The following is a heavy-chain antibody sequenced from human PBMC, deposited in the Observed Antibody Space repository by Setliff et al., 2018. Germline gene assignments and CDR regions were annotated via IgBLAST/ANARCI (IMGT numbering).Heavy chain of an antibody. J-gene: IGHJ6*04. CDR1: GYPFTSYD. CDR3: ARGRTRTSTIFGIVSLSS. V-gene: IGHV1-8*02. CDR2: LNPSSGGT. Sequence: ASVKVSCKASGYPFTSYDIHWLRLTSGQGLVWMGWLNPSSGGTGFATKFQGRVTVTRDTSISTAYMELSSLTSEDTAVYYRARGRTRTSTIFGIVSLSSWGDGTTVTVSS. D-gene: IGHD3-3*01.